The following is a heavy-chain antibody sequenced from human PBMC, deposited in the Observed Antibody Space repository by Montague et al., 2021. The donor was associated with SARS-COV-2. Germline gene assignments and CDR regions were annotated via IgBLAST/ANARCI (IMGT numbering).Heavy chain of an antibody. V-gene: IGHV4-59*11. CDR2: IYYSGGI. CDR3: ARGHLSVSMVVVCFTSAPYYFDY. J-gene: IGHJ4*02. D-gene: IGHD3-10*01. CDR1: GGSMSDHY. Sequence: SETLSLTCTVSGGSMSDHYWAWIRQPPGKGLEWLGYIYYSGGINSNPSLKSRVTMSVDTSKNQFSLKVTSVTAADTAVYFCARGHLSVSMVVVCFTSAPYYFDYWGQGALVTVSS.